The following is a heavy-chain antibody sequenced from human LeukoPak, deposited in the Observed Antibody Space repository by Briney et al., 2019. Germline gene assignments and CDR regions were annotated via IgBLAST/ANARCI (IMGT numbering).Heavy chain of an antibody. D-gene: IGHD3-10*01. CDR2: IKGDGSDK. J-gene: IGHJ4*02. Sequence: PGGSLRLSCAASGFTFSTYWMTWVRQAPGKGLEWVANIKGDGSDKSYLASVRGRFTISRDNAKNSLSLQMNSLTAEDTAVYCCARGDYSAWGQGILVTVSS. CDR3: ARGDYSA. CDR1: GFTFSTYW. V-gene: IGHV3-7*01.